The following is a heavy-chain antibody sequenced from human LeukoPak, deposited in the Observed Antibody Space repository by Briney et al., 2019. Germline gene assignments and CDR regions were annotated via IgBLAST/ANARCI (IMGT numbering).Heavy chain of an antibody. Sequence: ASVTVSCKTSGYMVSDYYMHWVRQAPGQGLEWMGWLRGDTGDTDSPQKFKGRVTMTRDTATNTAYMQLSRLTYDDTEIYFCARVRDNACDYWGQGALVTVSS. CDR3: ARVRDNACDY. V-gene: IGHV1-2*02. J-gene: IGHJ4*02. D-gene: IGHD1-1*01. CDR1: GYMVSDYY. CDR2: LRGDTGDT.